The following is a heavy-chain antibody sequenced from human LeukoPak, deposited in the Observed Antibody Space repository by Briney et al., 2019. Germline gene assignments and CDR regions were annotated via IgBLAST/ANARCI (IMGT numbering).Heavy chain of an antibody. J-gene: IGHJ4*02. V-gene: IGHV3-9*01. CDR1: GFTFDDYA. CDR2: ISWNSGSI. D-gene: IGHD1-26*01. Sequence: GGSLRLSCAASGFTFDDYAMHWVRQAPGKGLEWVSGISWNSGSIGYADSVKGRFTISRDNAKNSLYLQMNSLRAEDTALYYCAKDHEWEPTGVDYWGQGTLVTVSS. CDR3: AKDHEWEPTGVDY.